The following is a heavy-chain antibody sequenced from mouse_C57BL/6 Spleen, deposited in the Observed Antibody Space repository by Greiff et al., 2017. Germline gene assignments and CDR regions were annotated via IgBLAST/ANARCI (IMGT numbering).Heavy chain of an antibody. CDR3: ARVYGSSHWYFDV. J-gene: IGHJ1*03. V-gene: IGHV3-6*01. Sequence: ESGPGLVKPSQSLSLTCSVTGYSITSGYYWNWIRQFPGNKLEWMGYISYDGSNNYNPSLKNRISFTLDTSKNQFFLKLNSVTTEDTATYYCARVYGSSHWYFDVWGTGTTVTVSS. D-gene: IGHD1-1*01. CDR1: GYSITSGYY. CDR2: ISYDGSN.